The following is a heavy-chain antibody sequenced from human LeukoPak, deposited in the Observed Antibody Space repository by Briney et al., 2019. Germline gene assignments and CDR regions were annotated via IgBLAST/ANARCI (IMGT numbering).Heavy chain of an antibody. Sequence: PGGSLRLSCAASGFTFSTYGMHWVRQAPGKGLEWVAVIWYDGSNKYYADSVKGRFTISRDNSKNTLYLQMNSLRAEDTAVYYCAGDVSVEYSYGLFDYWGQGTLVTVSS. J-gene: IGHJ4*02. D-gene: IGHD5-18*01. CDR1: GFTFSTYG. CDR2: IWYDGSNK. CDR3: AGDVSVEYSYGLFDY. V-gene: IGHV3-33*01.